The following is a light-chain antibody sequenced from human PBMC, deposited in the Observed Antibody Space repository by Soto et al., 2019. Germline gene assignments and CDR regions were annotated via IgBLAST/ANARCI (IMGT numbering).Light chain of an antibody. CDR1: SSNIGAGYD. V-gene: IGLV1-40*01. CDR3: QSYGSSLSGWVV. CDR2: GNS. J-gene: IGLJ2*01. Sequence: QSVLTQPPSVSGAPGQRVTISCTGSSSNIGAGYDVHWYQQLPGTAPKLLIYGNSNRPSGVPDRFSGSKSGTSASLAITGLQAEDEADYYCQSYGSSLSGWVVFGGGTKLTVL.